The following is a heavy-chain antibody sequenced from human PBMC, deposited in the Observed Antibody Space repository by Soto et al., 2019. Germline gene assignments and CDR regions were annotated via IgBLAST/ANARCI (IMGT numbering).Heavy chain of an antibody. CDR3: TTLASGHFDS. CDR1: GGSISSPSYN. CDR2: VFYSGTT. Sequence: QLRESVPGLLKPSETLSLTCNVSGGSISSPSYNWGWVRQPPGKGPEWIGTVFYSGTTQYNPSLRSRLAMSVDTSKSQVSLTLTSVTAADTAVYYCTTLASGHFDSWGQGAQVTVSS. J-gene: IGHJ4*02. D-gene: IGHD2-8*02. V-gene: IGHV4-39*01.